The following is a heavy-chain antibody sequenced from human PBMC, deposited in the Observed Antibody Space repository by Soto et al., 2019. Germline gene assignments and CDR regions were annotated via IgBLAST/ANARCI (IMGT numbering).Heavy chain of an antibody. CDR1: GGSFSGYY. Sequence: QVQLQQWGAGLLKPSETLSLTCAVYGGSFSGYYWSWIRQPPGKGLEWIGEINHSGSTNYNLSLKSRVTISVDTSKNQFSLKLSSVTAADTAVYYCARWGSGWYYFDYWGQGTLVTVSS. CDR3: ARWGSGWYYFDY. CDR2: INHSGST. V-gene: IGHV4-34*01. J-gene: IGHJ4*02. D-gene: IGHD6-19*01.